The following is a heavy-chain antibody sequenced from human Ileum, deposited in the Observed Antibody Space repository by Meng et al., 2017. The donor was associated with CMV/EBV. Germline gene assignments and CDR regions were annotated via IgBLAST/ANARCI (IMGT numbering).Heavy chain of an antibody. D-gene: IGHD6-13*01. V-gene: IGHV3-48*03. CDR1: GFSFSDYE. Sequence: GGSLRLSCTIPGFSFSDYEMNWVRQAPGKGLEWVSFISSSGGTRYYADSVKGRFTVSRDNAKNSLYLQMNSLRVEDTAIYYCTRGAISLSSSWLIDYWGQGTLVTVSS. CDR3: TRGAISLSSSWLIDY. CDR2: ISSSGGTR. J-gene: IGHJ4*02.